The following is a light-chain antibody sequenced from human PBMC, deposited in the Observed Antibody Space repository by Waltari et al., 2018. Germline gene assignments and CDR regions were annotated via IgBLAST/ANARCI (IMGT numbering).Light chain of an antibody. CDR3: QQYYSSIFT. J-gene: IGKJ3*01. CDR1: QGISSY. V-gene: IGKV1-8*01. Sequence: AIRMTQSPSSLSASTGDRVTITCRASQGISSYLAWYQQKPGKAPKLLIYAASTLQSGVPSRFSRSGSGTDFTLTISCLQSEDFATYYCQQYYSSIFTFGPGTKVDIK. CDR2: AAS.